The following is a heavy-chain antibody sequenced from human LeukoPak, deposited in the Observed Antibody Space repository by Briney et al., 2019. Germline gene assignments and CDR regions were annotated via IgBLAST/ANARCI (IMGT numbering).Heavy chain of an antibody. D-gene: IGHD2-15*01. CDR2: ISSSSSYI. V-gene: IGHV3-21*01. Sequence: PGGSLRLSCAASGFTFSSYSMNWVRQAPGKGLEWVSSISSSSSYIYYADSVKGRFTISRDNAKNLLYLQMNSLRAEDTAVYYCARDVVVVAATAGIDYWGQGTLVTVSS. CDR1: GFTFSSYS. J-gene: IGHJ4*02. CDR3: ARDVVVVAATAGIDY.